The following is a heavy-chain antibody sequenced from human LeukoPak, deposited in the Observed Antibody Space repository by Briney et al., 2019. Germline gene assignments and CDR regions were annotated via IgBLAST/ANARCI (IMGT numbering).Heavy chain of an antibody. J-gene: IGHJ6*04. D-gene: IGHD3-10*02. Sequence: GGSLRLSCAASGFTFSRHSINWVRQAPGKGLEWVSSISSSSSYIYYADSVKGRFTISRDNAKNSLYLQMNSLRAEDTAVYYCAELGITMIGGVWGKGTTVTVSS. CDR3: AELGITMIGGV. CDR2: ISSSSSYI. V-gene: IGHV3-21*01. CDR1: GFTFSRHS.